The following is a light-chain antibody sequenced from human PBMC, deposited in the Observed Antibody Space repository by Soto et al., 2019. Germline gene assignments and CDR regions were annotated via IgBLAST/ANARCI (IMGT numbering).Light chain of an antibody. J-gene: IGLJ2*01. Sequence: QSVLTQPPSVSGAPGQRVTISCTGTSSDIGAGYDVHWYQQLPGTAPKLLIYGNTNRPSGVPDRFFGSKSDTSASLAITGLQADDEADYYCQSSDSSLSASVFGGGTKLTVL. CDR1: SSDIGAGYD. V-gene: IGLV1-40*01. CDR3: QSSDSSLSASV. CDR2: GNT.